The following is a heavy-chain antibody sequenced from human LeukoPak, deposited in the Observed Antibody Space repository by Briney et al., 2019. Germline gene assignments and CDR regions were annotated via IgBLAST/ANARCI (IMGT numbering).Heavy chain of an antibody. Sequence: GGSLRLSCAASGFTFSSYSMNWVRQAPGKGLEWVSSISSGSSYIYYADSLKGRFTISRDNDKNLLYLQINSLRAEDTAVYYCAGSDTIGYTPREWDYWFFDLWGRGTLVTVSS. CDR1: GFTFSSYS. D-gene: IGHD3-16*02. V-gene: IGHV3-21*01. J-gene: IGHJ2*01. CDR2: ISSGSSYI. CDR3: AGSDTIGYTPREWDYWFFDL.